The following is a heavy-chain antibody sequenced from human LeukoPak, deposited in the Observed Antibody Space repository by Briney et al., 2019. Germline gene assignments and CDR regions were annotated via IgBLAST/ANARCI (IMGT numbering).Heavy chain of an antibody. Sequence: GESLKISCAASGFTFSSYAMSWVRQAPGKGLEWVSAISGSGGSTYYADSVKGRFTISRDNSKNTLYLQMNSLRAEDTAVYYCAKRFDSYTIWGQGTLVTVSS. D-gene: IGHD2-2*02. V-gene: IGHV3-23*01. CDR2: ISGSGGST. CDR1: GFTFSSYA. CDR3: AKRFDSYTI. J-gene: IGHJ4*02.